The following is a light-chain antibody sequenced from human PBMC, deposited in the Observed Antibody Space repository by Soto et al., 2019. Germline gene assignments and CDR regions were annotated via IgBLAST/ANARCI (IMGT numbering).Light chain of an antibody. CDR1: QSISGNY. V-gene: IGKV3-20*01. CDR2: GAS. J-gene: IGKJ5*01. CDR3: QQYGTSIT. Sequence: EIVLTQSPGTLSLSPGERATLSCGASQSISGNYLAWYQQKPGQAPRLLIYGASSRATDIPDRFSGSGSGADFTLTISRLEPEDFAVYYCQQYGTSITFGQGTRLEIK.